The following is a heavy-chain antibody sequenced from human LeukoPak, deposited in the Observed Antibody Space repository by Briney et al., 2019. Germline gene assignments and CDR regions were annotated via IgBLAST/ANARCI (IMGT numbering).Heavy chain of an antibody. CDR2: IYYSGST. V-gene: IGHV4-59*08. J-gene: IGHJ4*02. D-gene: IGHD3-3*01. Sequence: PSETLSLTCTVSGGSISSYYWSWIRQPPGKGLEWIGYIYYSGSTNYNPSLKSRVTISVDTSKNQFSLKLSSVTAADTAVYYCARHLTVFGVVTLLFDYWGQGTLVTVSS. CDR3: ARHLTVFGVVTLLFDY. CDR1: GGSISSYY.